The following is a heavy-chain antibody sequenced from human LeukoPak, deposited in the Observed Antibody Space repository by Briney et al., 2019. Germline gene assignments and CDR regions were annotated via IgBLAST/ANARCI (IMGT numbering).Heavy chain of an antibody. CDR2: INQSGST. CDR3: AINDGGGSYYKSDY. V-gene: IGHV4-34*01. CDR1: GGSFSGYY. D-gene: IGHD3-10*01. Sequence: SETLSLTCAVYGGSFSGYYWSWVRQPPGNGLEWIGSINQSGSTNDNPSLKSRVTISIESSKNQFSLKLNSVTAADAAVYYCAINDGGGSYYKSDYWGQGTLVTVSS. J-gene: IGHJ4*02.